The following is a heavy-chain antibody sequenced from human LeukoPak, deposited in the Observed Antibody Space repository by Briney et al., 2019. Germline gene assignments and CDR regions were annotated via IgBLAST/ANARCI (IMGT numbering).Heavy chain of an antibody. CDR2: ISWNSGSI. V-gene: IGHV3-9*01. D-gene: IGHD3-10*01. CDR1: RFTFDDYA. CDR3: AKDISGSPIFPFDY. Sequence: GGSLRLSCAASRFTFDDYAMHWVRHAPGKGLEWVSGISWNSGSIGYADSVKGRFTISRDNAKNSLYLQMNSLRAEDTALYYCAKDISGSPIFPFDYWGQGTLVTVSS. J-gene: IGHJ4*02.